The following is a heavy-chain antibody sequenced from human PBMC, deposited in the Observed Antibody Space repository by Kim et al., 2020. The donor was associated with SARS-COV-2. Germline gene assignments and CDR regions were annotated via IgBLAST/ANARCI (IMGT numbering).Heavy chain of an antibody. D-gene: IGHD6-13*01. J-gene: IGHJ4*02. CDR1: GFTFSNYA. CDR2: ISSDGSKK. Sequence: GGSLRLSCAASGFTFSNYAMHWVRQAPGKGLEWVAVISSDGSKKYYADSVKGRFTISRDNSKNTLFLQMNSLRAEDTAVYYCARKCSSNWHFDYWGQGSLVTVSS. V-gene: IGHV3-30-3*01. CDR3: ARKCSSNWHFDY.